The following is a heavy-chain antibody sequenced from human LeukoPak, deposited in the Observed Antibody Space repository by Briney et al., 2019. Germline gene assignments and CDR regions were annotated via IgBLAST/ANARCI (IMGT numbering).Heavy chain of an antibody. V-gene: IGHV4-30-4*01. CDR3: ARDGVGGLYYFDY. CDR1: GGSISSGDYY. D-gene: IGHD4-23*01. Sequence: PSQTLSLTCTVSGGSISSGDYYWSWIRQPPGKGLEWIGYIYDSGSTYYNPSLKSRVTISVDTSKNQFSLKLSSVTAADTAVYYCARDGVGGLYYFDYWGQGTLVTVSS. CDR2: IYDSGST. J-gene: IGHJ4*02.